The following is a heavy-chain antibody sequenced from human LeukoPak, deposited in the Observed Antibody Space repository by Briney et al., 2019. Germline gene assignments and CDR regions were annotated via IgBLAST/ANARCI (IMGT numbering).Heavy chain of an antibody. CDR2: INHSGST. Sequence: SETLSLTCAVYGGSFSGYYWSWIRQPPGKGLEWIGEINHSGSTNYNPSLKSRVTISVDTSKNHFSLKLSSVTAADTAVYYCAREGPVVVVAATHPAHDAFDIWGQGTMVTVSS. CDR3: AREGPVVVVAATHPAHDAFDI. CDR1: GGSFSGYY. V-gene: IGHV4-34*01. D-gene: IGHD2-15*01. J-gene: IGHJ3*02.